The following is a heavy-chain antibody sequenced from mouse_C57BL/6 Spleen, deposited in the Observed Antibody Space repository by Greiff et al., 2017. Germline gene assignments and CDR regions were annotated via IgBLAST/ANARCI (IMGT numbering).Heavy chain of an antibody. CDR3: ARSGIYDGYYAWFAY. CDR2: IDPSDSYT. CDR1: GYTFTSYW. V-gene: IGHV1-50*01. Sequence: QVQLQQPGAELVKPGASVKLSCKASGYTFTSYWMQWVKQRPGQGLEWIGEIDPSDSYTNYNQKFKGKATLTVDTSSSTAYMQLSSLTSEDSAVYYCARSGIYDGYYAWFAYWGQGTLVTVSA. J-gene: IGHJ3*01. D-gene: IGHD2-3*01.